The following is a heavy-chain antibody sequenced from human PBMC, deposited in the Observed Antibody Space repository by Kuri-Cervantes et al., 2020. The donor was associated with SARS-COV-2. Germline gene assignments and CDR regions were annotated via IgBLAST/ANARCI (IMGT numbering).Heavy chain of an antibody. Sequence: SETLSLTCAVSGFSIRSGFYWGWVRQPPGKGLEWIGSIFHSGTTYHNPSLKSRVTMSIDTSKNQFSLRLTSVTAADTAVYYCAKVLGGSTSLRFDDWGQGTLVTVSS. CDR2: IFHSGTT. D-gene: IGHD3-16*02. J-gene: IGHJ4*02. CDR3: AKVLGGSTSLRFDD. V-gene: IGHV4-38-2*01. CDR1: GFSIRSGFY.